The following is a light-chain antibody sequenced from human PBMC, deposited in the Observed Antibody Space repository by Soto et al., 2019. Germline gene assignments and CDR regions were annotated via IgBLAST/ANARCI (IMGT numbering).Light chain of an antibody. V-gene: IGLV2-23*01. CDR3: CSYAGSRV. CDR1: RSDVGSYNL. J-gene: IGLJ3*02. CDR2: EGS. Sequence: QSALTQPASVSGSPGQSITITCTGTRSDVGSYNLVSWYQQHPGKAPKLMIYEGSKRPSGVSNRFSGSKSGNTASLTISGLQAEDEADYYCCSYAGSRVFGGWTKLTVL.